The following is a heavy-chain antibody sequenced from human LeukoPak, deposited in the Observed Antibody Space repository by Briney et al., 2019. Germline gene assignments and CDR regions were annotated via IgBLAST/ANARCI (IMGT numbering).Heavy chain of an antibody. CDR1: GGSITRTNW. CDR2: VSLTGLT. V-gene: IGHV4-4*02. Sequence: SETLSLTCGVSGGSITRTNWWSWVRQPPGQGLEWIGEVSLTGLTNYNPSLSSRVIMALDTSKNHLSLNLTSVTAADTAVYYCARGDLAVAPDYWGQGTLVTVSS. D-gene: IGHD2-21*01. CDR3: ARGDLAVAPDY. J-gene: IGHJ4*02.